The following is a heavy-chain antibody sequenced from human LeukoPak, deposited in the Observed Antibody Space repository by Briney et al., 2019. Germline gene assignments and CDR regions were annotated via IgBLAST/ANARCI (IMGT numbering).Heavy chain of an antibody. J-gene: IGHJ4*02. Sequence: SETLSLTCAVYGVSFSGYYWSWIRQPPGKGLEWIGEINHSGSTNYNPSLKSRVTITVDTSKNQFSLKLSSVTAADTAVYYCARGRLRDYDFWSGYQSSSYYFDYWGQGTLVTVSS. CDR1: GVSFSGYY. CDR2: INHSGST. D-gene: IGHD3-3*01. V-gene: IGHV4-34*01. CDR3: ARGRLRDYDFWSGYQSSSYYFDY.